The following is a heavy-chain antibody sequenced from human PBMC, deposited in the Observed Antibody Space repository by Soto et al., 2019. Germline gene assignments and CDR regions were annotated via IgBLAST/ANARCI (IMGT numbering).Heavy chain of an antibody. CDR3: ARQGITVAGPFDY. D-gene: IGHD6-19*01. Sequence: PGESLKISCKASGYSFTSYWIGWVRQMPGKDLEWMGIIYPGDSDTRYSPSFQGQVTISADKSITTAYLQWSSLKASDTAMYYCARQGITVAGPFDYWGQGTQVTVSS. CDR2: IYPGDSDT. CDR1: GYSFTSYW. V-gene: IGHV5-51*01. J-gene: IGHJ4*02.